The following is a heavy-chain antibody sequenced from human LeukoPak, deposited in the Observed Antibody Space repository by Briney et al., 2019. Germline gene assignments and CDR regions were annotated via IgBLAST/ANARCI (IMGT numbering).Heavy chain of an antibody. J-gene: IGHJ4*02. CDR3: LRSGSRGGY. CDR1: GDSISSYF. V-gene: IGHV4-4*08. D-gene: IGHD3-10*01. Sequence: PSETLSLTCSVSGDSISSYFWSWIRQPPGKGLEWIGYVQSVGNTQYNPSLESRVTISVDTSKNQFSPKLSSMTAADTAVYYCLRSGSRGGYWGQGTLVTVSS. CDR2: VQSVGNT.